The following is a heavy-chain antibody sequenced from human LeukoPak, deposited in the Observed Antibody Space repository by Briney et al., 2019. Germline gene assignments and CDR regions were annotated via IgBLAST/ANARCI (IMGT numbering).Heavy chain of an antibody. V-gene: IGHV3-21*01. J-gene: IGHJ4*02. CDR3: ARYYDFWSGYLYYFDY. D-gene: IGHD3-3*01. CDR1: GFTFSSYS. CDR2: ISSSSSYI. Sequence: PGGSLRLSCAASGFTFSSYSMNWVRQAPGKGLEWVSSISSSSSYIYYADSVKGRFTIYRDNAKNSLYLQMNSLRAEDTAVYYCARYYDFWSGYLYYFDYWGQGTLVTVSS.